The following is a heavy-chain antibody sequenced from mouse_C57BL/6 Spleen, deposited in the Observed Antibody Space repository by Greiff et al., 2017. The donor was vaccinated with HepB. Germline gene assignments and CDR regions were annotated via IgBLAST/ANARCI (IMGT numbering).Heavy chain of an antibody. V-gene: IGHV1-69*01. J-gene: IGHJ2*01. D-gene: IGHD2-4*01. CDR3: ARGGLRTRNYFDY. Sequence: QVQLQQSGAELVMPGASVKLSCKASGYTFTSYWMHWVKQRPGQGLEWIGEIDPSDSYTNYNQKFKGKSTLTVDKSSSTAYMQLSSLTSEDSAVYYCARGGLRTRNYFDYWGQGTTLTVSS. CDR2: IDPSDSYT. CDR1: GYTFTSYW.